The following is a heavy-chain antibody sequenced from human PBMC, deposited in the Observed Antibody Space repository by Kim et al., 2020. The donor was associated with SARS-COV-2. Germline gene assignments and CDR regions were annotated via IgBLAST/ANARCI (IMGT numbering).Heavy chain of an antibody. V-gene: IGHV4-61*02. Sequence: SETLSLTCTVSGGSISSGSYYWRWIRQPAGKGLEWIGRIYTSGSTNYNPSLKSRVTISVDTSKNQFSLKLSSVTAADTAVYYCARRGARQWLAGFDYWGQGTLVTVSS. CDR2: IYTSGST. CDR1: GGSISSGSYY. J-gene: IGHJ4*02. CDR3: ARRGARQWLAGFDY. D-gene: IGHD6-19*01.